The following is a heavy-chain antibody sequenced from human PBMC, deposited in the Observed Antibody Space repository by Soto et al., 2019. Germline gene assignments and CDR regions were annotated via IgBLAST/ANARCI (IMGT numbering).Heavy chain of an antibody. CDR3: ARDRRAARRSVSGSFDY. J-gene: IGHJ4*02. Sequence: QVQLVQSGAEVKKPGSSVKVSCKASGGTFSSYAISWVRQAPGQGLEWMGGIIPIFGTANYAQKFQGRVTITADDSTSTAYMELSSLRSEDTAVYYCARDRRAARRSVSGSFDYWGQGTLVTVSS. V-gene: IGHV1-69*01. CDR1: GGTFSSYA. D-gene: IGHD6-6*01. CDR2: IIPIFGTA.